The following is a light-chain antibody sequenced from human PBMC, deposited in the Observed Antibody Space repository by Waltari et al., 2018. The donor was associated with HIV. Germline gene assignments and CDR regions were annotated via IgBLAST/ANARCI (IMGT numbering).Light chain of an antibody. Sequence: QSALTQSASVSGSPGQSITISCTGTSSDVGGYAYVSWYQQHPGKAPKLMIYEVSNRPSGVSTRFSGSKSGNTASLIISGLQAEDEADYYCTSYTSSTTLVFGTGTKVTVL. J-gene: IGLJ1*01. V-gene: IGLV2-14*01. CDR3: TSYTSSTTLV. CDR2: EVS. CDR1: SSDVGGYAY.